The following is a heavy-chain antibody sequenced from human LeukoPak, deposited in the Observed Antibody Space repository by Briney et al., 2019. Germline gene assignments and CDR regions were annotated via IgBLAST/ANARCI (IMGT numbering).Heavy chain of an antibody. CDR2: IYPGDSDT. CDR3: ARQARAVAGPRSFDI. J-gene: IGHJ3*02. Sequence: GESLKISCKGSGYSFTSYWTAWVRQMPGKGLEWMGIIYPGDSDTRYSPSFQGQVTISADQSISTAYLQWSSLKASDTAMYYCARQARAVAGPRSFDIWGQGTMVTVSS. D-gene: IGHD6-19*01. CDR1: GYSFTSYW. V-gene: IGHV5-51*01.